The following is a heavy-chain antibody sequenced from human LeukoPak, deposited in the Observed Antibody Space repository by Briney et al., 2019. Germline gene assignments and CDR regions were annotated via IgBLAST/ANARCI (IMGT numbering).Heavy chain of an antibody. J-gene: IGHJ6*02. CDR3: VKDSGRNYYYGMDV. CDR2: ISWNSGNI. V-gene: IGHV3-9*01. CDR1: GFT. Sequence: GGSLRLSCTASGFTLVRQAPGKGLEWVSGISWNSGNIAYADSVKGRFTISRDTAKNSLYLQMNSLRAEDTALYYCVKDSGRNYYYGMDVWGQGTTVTVSS.